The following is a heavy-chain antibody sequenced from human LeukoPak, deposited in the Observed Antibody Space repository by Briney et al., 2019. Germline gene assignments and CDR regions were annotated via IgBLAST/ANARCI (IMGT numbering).Heavy chain of an antibody. CDR1: GGSISSYY. CDR2: INYSGNS. CDR3: ARGGIAARHNWFDP. V-gene: IGHV4-59*01. J-gene: IGHJ5*02. Sequence: SETLSLTCIVSGGSISSYYWSWTRRPPGKGLEWIGYINYSGNSRYNPSLNSRVTISVDTSKNQFSLNLTSVTAADTAVYYCARGGIAARHNWFDPWGQGTLVTLSS. D-gene: IGHD6-6*01.